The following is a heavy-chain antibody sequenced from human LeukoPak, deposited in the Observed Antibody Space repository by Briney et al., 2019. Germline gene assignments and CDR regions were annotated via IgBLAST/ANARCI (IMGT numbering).Heavy chain of an antibody. CDR1: GVSISSTSHY. D-gene: IGHD5-18*01. CDR2: IYFTVST. J-gene: IGHJ6*02. V-gene: IGHV4-39*01. Sequence: SETLSLTCTVSGVSISSTSHYWDWIRQPPGKGPEWIGNIYFTVSTYDCPSLKSRVTISVDRSKNQFSLKLSSVTAADTAVYYCANLKGYPYHTPRVKYYYGMDVWGQGTTVAVSS. CDR3: ANLKGYPYHTPRVKYYYGMDV.